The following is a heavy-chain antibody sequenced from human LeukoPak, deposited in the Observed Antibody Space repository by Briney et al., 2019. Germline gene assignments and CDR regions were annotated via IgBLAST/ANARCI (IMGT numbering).Heavy chain of an antibody. CDR2: INPSGGST. J-gene: IGHJ4*02. CDR3: AREGIAAAYVY. D-gene: IGHD6-13*01. V-gene: IGHV1-46*01. CDR1: GYTFTSYY. Sequence: GASVKVSCKASGYTFTSYYMHWVRQAPGQGLERMGIINPSGGSTSYAQKFQGRVTMTRDMSTSTVYMELSSLRSEDTAVYYCAREGIAAAYVYWGQGTLVTVSS.